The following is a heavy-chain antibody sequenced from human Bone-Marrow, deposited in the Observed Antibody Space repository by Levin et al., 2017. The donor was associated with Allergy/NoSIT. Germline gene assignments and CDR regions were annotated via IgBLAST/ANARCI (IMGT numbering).Heavy chain of an antibody. CDR3: ARAYASGWYSPGD. J-gene: IGHJ4*02. V-gene: IGHV3-21*06. CDR2: ISFTGRYI. Sequence: TGGSLRLSCAASGFSLSDFAMSWVRQAPGKGLEWVSTISFTGRYIYYSDSVRGRFAISRETASNSVSLQMNSLRVDDTAIYYCARAYASGWYSPGDWGRGTLVTVSS. D-gene: IGHD6-19*01. CDR1: GFSLSDFA.